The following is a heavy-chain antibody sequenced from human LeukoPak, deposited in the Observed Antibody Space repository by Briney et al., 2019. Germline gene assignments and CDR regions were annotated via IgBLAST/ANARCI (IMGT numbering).Heavy chain of an antibody. D-gene: IGHD2-2*01. Sequence: PSETLSLTCTVSGGSISSSSYYWGWIRQPPGKGLEWIGSIYYSGSTYYNPSLKSRVTISVDTSKNQFSLKLSSVTAADTAVYYCVGVYCSSTGCYLDPWGQGTLVTVSS. CDR3: VGVYCSSTGCYLDP. V-gene: IGHV4-39*03. CDR2: IYYSGST. CDR1: GGSISSSSYY. J-gene: IGHJ5*02.